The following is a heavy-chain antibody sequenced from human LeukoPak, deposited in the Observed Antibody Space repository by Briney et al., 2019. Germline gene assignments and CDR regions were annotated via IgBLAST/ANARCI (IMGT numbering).Heavy chain of an antibody. V-gene: IGHV3-23*01. CDR3: AKGTEDYYDSSGYYDY. Sequence: GGSLRLSCAASGFTFSSYAMSWVRQAPGKRLEWVSAISGSGGSTYYADSVKGRFTISRDNSKSTLYLQMNSLRAEDTAVYYCAKGTEDYYDSSGYYDYWGQGTLVTVSS. CDR1: GFTFSSYA. D-gene: IGHD3-22*01. J-gene: IGHJ4*02. CDR2: ISGSGGST.